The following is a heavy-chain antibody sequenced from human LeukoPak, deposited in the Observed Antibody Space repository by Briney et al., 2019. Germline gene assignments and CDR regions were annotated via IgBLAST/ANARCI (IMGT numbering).Heavy chain of an antibody. CDR2: IYYSGST. D-gene: IGHD4-17*01. V-gene: IGHV4-31*03. Sequence: TLSLTXTXSGGSISSGGYYWSWLRQHPGKGLEWIGYIYYSGSTYYNPSLKSRVTISVDTSKNQFSLKLSSVTAADTAVYYCARGPDDYGDYGGDYWGQGTLVTVSS. CDR1: GGSISSGGYY. CDR3: ARGPDDYGDYGGDY. J-gene: IGHJ4*02.